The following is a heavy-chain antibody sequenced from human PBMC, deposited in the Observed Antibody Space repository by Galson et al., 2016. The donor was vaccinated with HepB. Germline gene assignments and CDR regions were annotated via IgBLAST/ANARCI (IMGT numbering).Heavy chain of an antibody. CDR2: ISGAGGGI. J-gene: IGHJ6*02. D-gene: IGHD2-2*01. V-gene: IGHV3-23*01. CDR1: GFAFSSSA. CDR3: AKDVGPEPYQYYGLDV. Sequence: SLRLSCAASGFAFSSSAMSWVRQAPGKGLEWVSSISGAGGGIYYADSVKGRFTISRDNSMDALYLQMNSLRADDTALYYCAKDVGPEPYQYYGLDVWGQGTMVTVSS.